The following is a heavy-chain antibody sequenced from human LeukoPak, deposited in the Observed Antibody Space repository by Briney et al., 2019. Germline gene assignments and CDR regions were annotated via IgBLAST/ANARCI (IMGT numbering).Heavy chain of an antibody. Sequence: SETLSLTCTVSGDSISSGSYYLSWIRQPAGKGLDWIGLIYTSGSTNYNPSLKSRVTISVDTSKNQFSLKLSSVTAADTAVYDCAREGSSSWTGKYYFDYWGQGTLVTVSS. CDR1: GDSISSGSYY. D-gene: IGHD6-13*01. V-gene: IGHV4-61*02. CDR2: IYTSGST. CDR3: AREGSSSWTGKYYFDY. J-gene: IGHJ4*02.